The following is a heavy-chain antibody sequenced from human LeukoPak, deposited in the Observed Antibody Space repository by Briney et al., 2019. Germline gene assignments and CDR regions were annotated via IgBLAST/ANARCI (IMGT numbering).Heavy chain of an antibody. V-gene: IGHV3-21*01. CDR1: GFTFSSYC. Sequence: GGSLRHSCAASGFTFSSYCMNGVRQAPGKGLEWVSSISSSSSYIDYADSVKGRFTISRDNAKNSLYLQMSSLRAEDTAVYYCAREKYYDSSGLDYWGQGTLVTVSS. J-gene: IGHJ4*02. CDR2: ISSSSSYI. D-gene: IGHD3-22*01. CDR3: AREKYYDSSGLDY.